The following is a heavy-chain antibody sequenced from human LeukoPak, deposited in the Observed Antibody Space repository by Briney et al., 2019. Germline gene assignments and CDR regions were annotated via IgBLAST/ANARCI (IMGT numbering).Heavy chain of an antibody. Sequence: GASVKVSCTASGGTCSSCAFSWVRQPPAQGLEWMGRIIPILGIATHAQKFQGRVTITADKSTSTAYMELSSLRSEDTAVYYCARATLDYWGQGTLVTVSS. V-gene: IGHV1-69*04. CDR3: ARATLDY. D-gene: IGHD4-17*01. CDR2: IIPILGIA. CDR1: GGTCSSCA. J-gene: IGHJ4*02.